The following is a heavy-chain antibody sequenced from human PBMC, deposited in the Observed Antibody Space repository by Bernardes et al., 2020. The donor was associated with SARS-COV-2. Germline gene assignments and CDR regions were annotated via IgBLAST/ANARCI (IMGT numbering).Heavy chain of an antibody. D-gene: IGHD3-16*02. J-gene: IGHJ6*02. CDR1: GFTVSSNY. CDR2: IYSSGST. Sequence: GGSLRLSCAASGFTVSSNYMSWVRQAPGKGLEWVSVIYSSGSTYYADSVKGRFTISRDNSKNTLYLQMNSLRAEDTAVYYCARDGIVYGMDVWGQGTTVTVSS. V-gene: IGHV3-66*03. CDR3: ARDGIVYGMDV.